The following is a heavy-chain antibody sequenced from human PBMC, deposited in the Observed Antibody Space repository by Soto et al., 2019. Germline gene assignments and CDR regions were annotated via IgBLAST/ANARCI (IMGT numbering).Heavy chain of an antibody. D-gene: IGHD3-3*01. CDR3: ARGPLYYDFWVLGGYYYYMDV. J-gene: IGHJ6*03. CDR1: GFTFSSYS. V-gene: IGHV3-21*01. Sequence: EVQLVESGGGPVKPGGSLRLSCAASGFTFSSYSMNWVRQAPGKGLEWVSSISSSSSYIYYADSVKGRFTISRDNAKNSLYLQMNSLRAEDTAVYYCARGPLYYDFWVLGGYYYYMDVWGKGTTVTVSS. CDR2: ISSSSSYI.